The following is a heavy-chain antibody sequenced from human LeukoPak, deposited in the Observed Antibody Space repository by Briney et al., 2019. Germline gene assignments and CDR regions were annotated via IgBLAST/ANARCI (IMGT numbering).Heavy chain of an antibody. CDR2: IYYSGST. Sequence: PSQTLSLTCTVSGGSISSGDYYWSWIRQPPGKGLEWIGYIYYSGSTYYNPSLKSRVTISVDTSKNQFSLKLSSVIAADTAVYYCARVFYSGSGSYYDARYYFDYWGQGTLVTVSS. J-gene: IGHJ4*02. CDR1: GGSISSGDYY. V-gene: IGHV4-30-4*08. D-gene: IGHD3-10*01. CDR3: ARVFYSGSGSYYDARYYFDY.